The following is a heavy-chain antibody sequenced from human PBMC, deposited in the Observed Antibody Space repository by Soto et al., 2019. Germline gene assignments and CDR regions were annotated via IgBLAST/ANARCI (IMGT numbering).Heavy chain of an antibody. CDR1: GFIFSNYH. CDR2: IRNSGNTI. D-gene: IGHD6-13*01. CDR3: TRQNIEHSSGWYP. Sequence: GGSLRLSCAASGFIFSNYHMNWVRQAPGKGLEWVSYIRNSGNTIYYANSVKGRFTISRDNAKGSLYLQMNSLRDEDTAVYYCTRQNIEHSSGWYPWGQGTLVTVSS. J-gene: IGHJ5*02. V-gene: IGHV3-48*02.